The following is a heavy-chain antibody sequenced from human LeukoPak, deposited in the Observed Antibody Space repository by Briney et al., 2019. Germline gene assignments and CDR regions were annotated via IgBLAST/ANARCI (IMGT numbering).Heavy chain of an antibody. Sequence: SETLSLTCTVSGGSISSSSYYWRWIRQPPGKGLMWNGSIYYSGSTYYTPSLKSRVTISVDTSKNQFSLKLSSVTAADTSVYYCASEGYYDSSGYYPLDYWGQGTLVTVSS. D-gene: IGHD3-22*01. J-gene: IGHJ4*02. V-gene: IGHV4-39*01. CDR3: ASEGYYDSSGYYPLDY. CDR2: IYYSGST. CDR1: GGSISSSSYY.